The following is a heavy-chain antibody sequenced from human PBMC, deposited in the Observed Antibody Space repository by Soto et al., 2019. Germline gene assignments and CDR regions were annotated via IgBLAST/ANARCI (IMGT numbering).Heavy chain of an antibody. D-gene: IGHD2-21*02. Sequence: ASVKVSCKASGGTFSSYAISWVRQAPGQGLEWMGGIIPIFGTANYAQKFQGRVTITADESTSTAYMELSSLRSEDTAVYYCAGQEVVTAITSYYYYGMDVWGQGTTVTVSS. CDR2: IIPIFGTA. V-gene: IGHV1-69*13. CDR3: AGQEVVTAITSYYYYGMDV. J-gene: IGHJ6*02. CDR1: GGTFSSYA.